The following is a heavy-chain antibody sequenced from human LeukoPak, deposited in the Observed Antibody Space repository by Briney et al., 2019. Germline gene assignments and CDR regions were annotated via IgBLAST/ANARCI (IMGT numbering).Heavy chain of an antibody. V-gene: IGHV1-8*03. D-gene: IGHD5-24*01. CDR3: ARGREMATIFYYYYMDV. Sequence: ASVKVSCKASGSTFTSYDINWVRQATGQGLEWMGRMNPNSGNTGYAQKFQGRVTITRNTSISTAYMELSSLRSEDTAVYYCARGREMATIFYYYYMDVWGKGTTVTVSS. CDR2: MNPNSGNT. CDR1: GSTFTSYD. J-gene: IGHJ6*03.